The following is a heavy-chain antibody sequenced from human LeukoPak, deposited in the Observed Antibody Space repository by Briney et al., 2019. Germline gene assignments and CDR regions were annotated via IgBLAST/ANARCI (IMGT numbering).Heavy chain of an antibody. Sequence: GASLRLSCAASGFTFSSYAMSWVRQAPGKGLEWVSAISGSGGSTYYADSVKGRFTISRDNSKNTLYLQMYSLRAEDTAVYYCAKGGPMVSYYGMDVWGQGTTVTVSS. V-gene: IGHV3-23*01. D-gene: IGHD3-10*01. J-gene: IGHJ6*02. CDR3: AKGGPMVSYYGMDV. CDR1: GFTFSSYA. CDR2: ISGSGGST.